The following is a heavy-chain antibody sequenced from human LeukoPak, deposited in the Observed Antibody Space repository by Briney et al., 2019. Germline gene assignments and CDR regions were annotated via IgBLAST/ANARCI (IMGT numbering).Heavy chain of an antibody. D-gene: IGHD3-16*01. J-gene: IGHJ4*02. Sequence: SETLTLTCTVSSDSVSSGTYYWAGIRQPPGKGLEWIGSIYYSGSTYYNPSLKSRVTISVDTSKNQFSLMLSSVTAADTAVYSCATYRLVWGSDYWGQGTLVTVSS. CDR1: SDSVSSGTYY. CDR3: ATYRLVWGSDY. CDR2: IYYSGST. V-gene: IGHV4-39*01.